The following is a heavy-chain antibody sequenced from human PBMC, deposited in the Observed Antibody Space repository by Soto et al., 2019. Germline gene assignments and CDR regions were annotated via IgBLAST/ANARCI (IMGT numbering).Heavy chain of an antibody. J-gene: IGHJ4*02. CDR1: GFTFSSYW. V-gene: IGHV3-7*01. CDR3: AREGIGWELLTFDY. D-gene: IGHD1-26*01. CDR2: IKQDGSEK. Sequence: GGSLRLSCAASGFTFSSYWMSWVRQAPGKGLEWVANIKQDGSEKYYVDSVKGRFTISRDNAKNSLYLQMNSLRAEDTAVYYCAREGIGWELLTFDYWGQGTLVTVSS.